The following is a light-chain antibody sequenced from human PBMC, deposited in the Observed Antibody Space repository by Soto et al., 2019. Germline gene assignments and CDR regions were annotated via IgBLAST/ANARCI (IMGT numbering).Light chain of an antibody. CDR3: QQFSSYPLT. CDR2: GAS. V-gene: IGKV3-15*01. Sequence: EIVMTQSPATLSVSPGERATLSCRASQSVSSDLAWYHQKPGQAPRLLIYGASTRATGIPARFSGSVSGTEFTLTINSLQSEDFAVYYCQQFSSYPLTFGGGTKVDIK. CDR1: QSVSSD. J-gene: IGKJ4*01.